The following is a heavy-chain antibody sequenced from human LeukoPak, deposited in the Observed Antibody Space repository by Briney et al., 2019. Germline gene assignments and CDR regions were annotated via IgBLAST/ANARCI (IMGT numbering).Heavy chain of an antibody. CDR1: GGSIGSGPYY. D-gene: IGHD3-10*01. CDR3: AAEYYYGSGSYEQLDY. Sequence: SETLSLTCTVSGGSIGSGPYYWSWIRQPAGKGLEWIGRIYTSGRTDYSPSLKSRVTISADTSKNHFSLKLSSVTAADTAVYYCAAEYYYGSGSYEQLDYWGQGTLVTVSS. J-gene: IGHJ4*02. CDR2: IYTSGRT. V-gene: IGHV4-61*02.